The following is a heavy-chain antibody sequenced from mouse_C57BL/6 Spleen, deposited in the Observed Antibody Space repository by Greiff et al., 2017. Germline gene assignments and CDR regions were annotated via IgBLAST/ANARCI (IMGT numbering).Heavy chain of an antibody. J-gene: IGHJ2*01. CDR2: IYPGDGDT. CDR3: ARDTTVVAPYYFDY. D-gene: IGHD1-1*01. V-gene: IGHV1-82*01. CDR1: GYAFSSSW. Sequence: VQLQQSGPELVKPGASVKISCKASGYAFSSSWMNWVKQRPGKGLEWIGRIYPGDGDTNYNGKFKGKATLTADKSSSTAYMQLSSLTSEDSAVYFCARDTTVVAPYYFDYWGQGTTLTVSS.